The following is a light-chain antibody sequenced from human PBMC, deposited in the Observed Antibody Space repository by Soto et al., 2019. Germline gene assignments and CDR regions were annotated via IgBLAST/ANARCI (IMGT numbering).Light chain of an antibody. CDR3: QHYNSYSEA. V-gene: IGKV1-5*03. CDR1: QTISSW. J-gene: IGKJ1*01. Sequence: VHMTDSPSTLSGSVVDRVTITCRASQTISSWLAWYQQKPGKAPKLLIYKASTLKSGVPSRFSGSGSGTEFTLTISSLQPDDFATYYCQHYNSYSEAFGQGTKVDIK. CDR2: KAS.